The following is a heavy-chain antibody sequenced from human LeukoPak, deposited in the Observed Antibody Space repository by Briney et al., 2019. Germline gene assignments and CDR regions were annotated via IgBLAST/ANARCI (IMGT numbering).Heavy chain of an antibody. Sequence: GSSVKVSCKASGGTFSSYAISWVRQAPGQGLEWMGGIIPIFGTANYAQKFQGRVTITADESTSTAYMELRSLRSDDTAVYYCARVGPELLRFLEWFHQPKVHYGMDVWGQGTTVTVSS. CDR3: ARVGPELLRFLEWFHQPKVHYGMDV. J-gene: IGHJ6*02. CDR1: GGTFSSYA. CDR2: IIPIFGTA. D-gene: IGHD3-3*01. V-gene: IGHV1-69*01.